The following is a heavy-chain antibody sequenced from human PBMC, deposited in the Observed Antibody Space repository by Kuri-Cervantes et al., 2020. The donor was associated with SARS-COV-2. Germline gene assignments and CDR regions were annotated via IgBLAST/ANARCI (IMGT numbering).Heavy chain of an antibody. CDR3: ARHRLRGYDILTGYYETDWYFDL. CDR1: GFSLSTSGMC. Sequence: SGPTLVKPTQTLTLTCTFSGFSLSTSGMCVSWIRQPPGKGLEWIGYIYYSGSTNYNPSLKSRVTISVDTSKNQFSLKLSSVTAADTAVYYCARHRLRGYDILTGYYETDWYFDLWGRGTLVTVSS. D-gene: IGHD3-9*01. J-gene: IGHJ2*01. CDR2: IYYSGST. V-gene: IGHV4-61*08.